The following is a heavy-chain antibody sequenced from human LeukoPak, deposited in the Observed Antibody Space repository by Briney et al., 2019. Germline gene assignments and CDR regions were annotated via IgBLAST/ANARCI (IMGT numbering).Heavy chain of an antibody. Sequence: PSETLSLTCTVSGGSISSGDYYWSWIRQPPGKVLEWIGYIYYSGSTYYNPSLESRVTISVDTSKNQFSLNLSSVTAADTAVYYCARDRRQLAFDYWGQGTLVTVSS. CDR3: ARDRRQLAFDY. J-gene: IGHJ4*02. D-gene: IGHD6-6*01. V-gene: IGHV4-30-4*08. CDR1: GGSISSGDYY. CDR2: IYYSGST.